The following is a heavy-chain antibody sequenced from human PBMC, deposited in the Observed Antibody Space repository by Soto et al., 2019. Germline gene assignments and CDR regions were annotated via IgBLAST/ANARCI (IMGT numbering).Heavy chain of an antibody. D-gene: IGHD3-16*02. CDR1: GGSISSSSYY. CDR3: ARHRIYSYVWGSYRFGPPGGQNWFDP. V-gene: IGHV4-39*01. Sequence: QLQLQESGPGLVKPSETLSLTCTVSGGSISSSSYYWGWIRQPPGKGLEWIGSIYYSGSTYYNPSLKSRVTISVDTSKNQFSLKLSSVTAADTAVYYCARHRIYSYVWGSYRFGPPGGQNWFDPWGQGTLVTVSS. J-gene: IGHJ5*02. CDR2: IYYSGST.